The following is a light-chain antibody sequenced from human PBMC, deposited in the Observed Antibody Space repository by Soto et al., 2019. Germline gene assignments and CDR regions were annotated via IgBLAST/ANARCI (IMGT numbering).Light chain of an antibody. CDR2: AAS. V-gene: IGKV1-27*01. CDR3: QKCKGAPFT. Sequence: DIQMTQSPSSLSASVGDRVTITCRASQGIDNYLAWYQQKPGKAPKLLIYAASTLQSGVPSRFTGSGSGTDFTLTISSLQPEDAATYYCQKCKGAPFTFGGGTNVDIK. J-gene: IGKJ4*01. CDR1: QGIDNY.